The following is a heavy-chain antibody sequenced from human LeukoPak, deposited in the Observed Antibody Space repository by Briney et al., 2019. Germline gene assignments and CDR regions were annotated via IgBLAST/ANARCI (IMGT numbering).Heavy chain of an antibody. Sequence: PGGSLRLSCAASGFIFSDYYMSWIRQAPGKGLEWVSYISSSGSTIYYADSVKGRFTISRDNAKNSLYLQMNSLRAEDTAVYYCAREATVTTPYFDYWGQGTLVTVSS. D-gene: IGHD4-17*01. CDR2: ISSSGSTI. J-gene: IGHJ4*02. CDR3: AREATVTTPYFDY. V-gene: IGHV3-11*01. CDR1: GFIFSDYY.